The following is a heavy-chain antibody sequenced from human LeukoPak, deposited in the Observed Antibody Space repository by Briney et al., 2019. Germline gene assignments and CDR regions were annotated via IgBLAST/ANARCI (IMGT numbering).Heavy chain of an antibody. Sequence: GASVTVSFKASGYTFTVYYMHWVRQAPGQGLEWMGRINPNSGGTNYAQKFQGRVTMTRDTSISTAYMELSRLRSDDTAVYYCARDLTHDSSGDLDYWGQGTLVTVSS. CDR2: INPNSGGT. J-gene: IGHJ4*02. CDR3: ARDLTHDSSGDLDY. V-gene: IGHV1-2*06. CDR1: GYTFTVYY. D-gene: IGHD3-22*01.